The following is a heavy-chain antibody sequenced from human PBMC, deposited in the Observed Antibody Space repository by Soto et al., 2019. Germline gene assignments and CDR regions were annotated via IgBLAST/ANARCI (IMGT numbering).Heavy chain of an antibody. CDR3: ARERAAAGSNWFDP. D-gene: IGHD6-13*01. Sequence: QVQLVQSGAEVKKPGASVKVSCKASGYTFTSYDINWVRQATGQGLEWMGWMNPNSGNTGYAQKFQGRVTMTRNTSISTAYMELSSLISEDTAVYYCARERAAAGSNWFDPWGQGTLVTVSS. V-gene: IGHV1-8*01. J-gene: IGHJ5*02. CDR2: MNPNSGNT. CDR1: GYTFTSYD.